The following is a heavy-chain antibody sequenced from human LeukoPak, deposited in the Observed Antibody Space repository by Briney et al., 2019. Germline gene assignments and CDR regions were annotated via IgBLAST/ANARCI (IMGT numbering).Heavy chain of an antibody. D-gene: IGHD6-13*01. V-gene: IGHV4-34*01. J-gene: IGHJ4*02. Sequence: SETLSPTCAVYGGSFSGYYWSWIRQPPGKGLEWIGEINHSGSTNYNPSLKSRVTISVDTSKNQFSLKLSSVTAADTAVYYCATGIAAAAPLGYWGQGTLVTVSS. CDR1: GGSFSGYY. CDR3: ATGIAAAAPLGY. CDR2: INHSGST.